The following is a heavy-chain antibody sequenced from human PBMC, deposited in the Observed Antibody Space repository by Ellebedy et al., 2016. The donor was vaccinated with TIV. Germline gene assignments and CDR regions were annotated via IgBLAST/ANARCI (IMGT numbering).Heavy chain of an antibody. Sequence: AASVKVSCKASGYTFTSYGISWVRQAPGQGLEWMGWISAYNGNTNYAQKLQGRVTMTTDTSTSTAYMELRSLRSDDTAVYYCASLREDNGWRPSLDPWGQGTLVTVSS. V-gene: IGHV1-18*01. CDR3: ASLREDNGWRPSLDP. D-gene: IGHD6-19*01. J-gene: IGHJ5*02. CDR2: ISAYNGNT. CDR1: GYTFTSYG.